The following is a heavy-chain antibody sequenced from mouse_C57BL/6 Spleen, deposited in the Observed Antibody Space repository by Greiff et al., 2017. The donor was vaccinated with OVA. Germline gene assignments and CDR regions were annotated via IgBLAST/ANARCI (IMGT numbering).Heavy chain of an antibody. CDR1: GFSLSTSGMG. CDR3: ARRKDSYWYFDV. Sequence: QVTLKECGPGILQSSQTLSLTCSFSGFSLSTSGMGVSWIRQPSGKGLEWLAHIYWDDDKRYNPSLKSRLTISKDTSRNQVFLKITSVDTADTATYYCARRKDSYWYFDVWGTGTTVTVSS. CDR2: IYWDDDK. J-gene: IGHJ1*03. V-gene: IGHV8-12*01.